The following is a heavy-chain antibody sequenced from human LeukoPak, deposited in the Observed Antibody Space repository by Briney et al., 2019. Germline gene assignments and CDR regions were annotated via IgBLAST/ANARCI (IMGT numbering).Heavy chain of an antibody. V-gene: IGHV3-21*01. CDR1: GFTFSSYS. D-gene: IGHD2-2*01. CDR3: ARVPVSIVVVPALDY. CDR2: ISSSSSYI. J-gene: IGHJ4*02. Sequence: GGSLRLSCAASGFTFSSYSMNWVRQAPGKGLEWVSSISSSSSYIYYADSVKGRFTISRDNAKNSLYLQMNSLRAEDTAVYYCARVPVSIVVVPALDYWGQGTLVTVSS.